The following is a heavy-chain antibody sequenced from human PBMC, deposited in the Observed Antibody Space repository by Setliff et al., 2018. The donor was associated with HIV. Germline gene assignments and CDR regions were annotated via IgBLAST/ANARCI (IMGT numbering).Heavy chain of an antibody. Sequence: QPGGSLRLSCAASGFSFSEFWMNWVRQAPGKGLEWVANIKADESEKYYVDSVKGRFTISRDNTKNSLFLQMDRLRVEDTAVYYCNMGHYRKSSEWGRGTLVTVSS. CDR2: IKADESEK. CDR3: NMGHYRKSSE. CDR1: GFSFSEFW. D-gene: IGHD3-10*01. V-gene: IGHV3-7*03. J-gene: IGHJ4*02.